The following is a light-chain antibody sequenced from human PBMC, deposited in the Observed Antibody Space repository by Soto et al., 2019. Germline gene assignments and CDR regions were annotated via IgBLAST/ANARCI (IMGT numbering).Light chain of an antibody. CDR1: QSISSW. Sequence: DIQMTQYPSTLSASVGDRVTITCRASQSISSWLAWYQQKPGKAPKLLIHKASSLESGVPSRFSGSGSGTEFTLTISSLQPDDFATYYCQQYNSYSTPFGQGTKVDIK. J-gene: IGKJ1*01. CDR3: QQYNSYSTP. V-gene: IGKV1-5*03. CDR2: KAS.